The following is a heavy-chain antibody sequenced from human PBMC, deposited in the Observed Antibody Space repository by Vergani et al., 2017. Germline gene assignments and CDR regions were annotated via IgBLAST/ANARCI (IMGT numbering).Heavy chain of an antibody. CDR2: ISSGGGDI. D-gene: IGHD3-10*01. J-gene: IGHJ1*01. CDR1: GFTFDTYT. V-gene: IGHV3-23*01. Sequence: ELQLLESGGGLVQPGGSRRRSCAGAGFTFDTYTMAYVRQAPGKGLDWVAIISSGGGDIFYADSVKGRFTIARDNSKNTLFLQMDSLKDEYTAVYYCTTAWGLYYLHGEYFQYWGRGTLVSVSS. CDR3: TTAWGLYYLHGEYFQY.